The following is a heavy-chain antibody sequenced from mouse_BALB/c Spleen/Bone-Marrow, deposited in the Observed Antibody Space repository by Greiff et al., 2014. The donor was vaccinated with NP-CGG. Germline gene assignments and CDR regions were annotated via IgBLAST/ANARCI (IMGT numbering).Heavy chain of an antibody. CDR2: ILPGSGST. CDR3: ARLGIRSFDY. CDR1: GYRFNSYW. D-gene: IGHD3-1*01. V-gene: IGHV1-9*01. Sequence: VQRVESGADLMKPGASVKISCKASGYRFNSYWIEWVKQRPGHGLEWIGEILPGSGSTNFNEKFKGKATFTAYTSSNTAYMQISSLTSGDSAVYYCARLGIRSFDYWGQGTTLTVSS. J-gene: IGHJ2*01.